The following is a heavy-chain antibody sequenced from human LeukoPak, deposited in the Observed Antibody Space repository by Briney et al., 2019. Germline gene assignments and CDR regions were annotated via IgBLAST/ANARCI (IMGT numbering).Heavy chain of an antibody. D-gene: IGHD3-22*01. J-gene: IGHJ4*02. CDR2: ISYDGSNK. CDR1: GFTFSSYA. CDR3: ARDPDSSGYYAYYFDY. Sequence: GRSLRLSCVASGFTFSSYAMHWVRQAPGKGLEWVAVISYDGSNKYYADSVKGRFTISRDNPKNTLYLQMNSLRAEDTAVYYCARDPDSSGYYAYYFDYWGQGTLVTVSS. V-gene: IGHV3-30-3*01.